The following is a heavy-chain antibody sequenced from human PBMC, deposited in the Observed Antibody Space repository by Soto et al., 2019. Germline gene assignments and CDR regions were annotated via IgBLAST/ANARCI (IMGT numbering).Heavy chain of an antibody. CDR1: GYSFTSYG. V-gene: IGHV1-18*01. CDR3: ARGTNYYGSGTQEYDAFDI. J-gene: IGHJ3*02. CDR2: ISAYNGNT. D-gene: IGHD3-10*01. Sequence: GASVKVSCKASGYSFTSYGISWVRQAPGQGLEWMGWISAYNGNTNYAQKLQGRVTMTTDTSTSTAYMELRSLRSDDTAVYYCARGTNYYGSGTQEYDAFDIWGQGTMVTVSS.